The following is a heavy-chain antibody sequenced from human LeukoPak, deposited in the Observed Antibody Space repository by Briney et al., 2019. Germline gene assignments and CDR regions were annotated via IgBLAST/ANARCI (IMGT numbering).Heavy chain of an antibody. V-gene: IGHV4-61*02. J-gene: IGHJ6*03. CDR3: AREGVEMATIGGTFYYYYYYMDV. CDR1: GYSISSGYY. CDR2: IYTSGST. D-gene: IGHD5-24*01. Sequence: SETLSLTCTVSGYSISSGYYWGWIRQPAGKGLEWIGRIYTSGSTNYNPSLKSRVTISVDTSKNQFSLRLSSVTAADTAVYYCAREGVEMATIGGTFYYYYYYMDVWGKGTTVTISS.